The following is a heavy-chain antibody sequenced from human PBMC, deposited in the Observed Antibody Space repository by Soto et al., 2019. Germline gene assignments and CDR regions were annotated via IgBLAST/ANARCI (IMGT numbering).Heavy chain of an antibody. Sequence: GASVKVSCKASGYTFTSYYMHWLRQAPGQGLEWMGIINPSGGSTSYAQKFQGRVTMTRDTSTSTVYMELSSLRSEDTAVYYCARDIVVVVAATPPFYGMDVWGQGTTVTASS. D-gene: IGHD2-15*01. CDR1: GYTFTSYY. V-gene: IGHV1-46*01. J-gene: IGHJ6*02. CDR3: ARDIVVVVAATPPFYGMDV. CDR2: INPSGGST.